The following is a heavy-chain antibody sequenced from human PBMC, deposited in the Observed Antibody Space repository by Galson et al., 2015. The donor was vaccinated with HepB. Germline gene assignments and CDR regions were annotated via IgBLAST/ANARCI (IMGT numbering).Heavy chain of an antibody. J-gene: IGHJ3*01. CDR2: IKQDGSEK. D-gene: IGHD2-15*01. Sequence: SLRLSCAASGFTFSYSWTSWVRQAPGKGLEWVATIKQDGSEKYYVDSVKGRFTISRDNAKNSLYLQMDSLRAEDTAVYYCARGVRTLDFWGQGTMVTVSS. V-gene: IGHV3-7*01. CDR3: ARGVRTLDF. CDR1: GFTFSYSW.